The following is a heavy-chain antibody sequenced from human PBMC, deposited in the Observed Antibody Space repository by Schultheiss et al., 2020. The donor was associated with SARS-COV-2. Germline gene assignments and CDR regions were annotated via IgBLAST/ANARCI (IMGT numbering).Heavy chain of an antibody. V-gene: IGHV3-11*06. Sequence: GGSLRLSCAASGFTFSSYAMSWIRQAPGKGLEWVSYISSSSSYTNYADSVKGRFTISRDNAKNTLYLQMNSLRAEDTAVYYCARGSRGSGRGFDPWGQGTLVTVSS. CDR1: GFTFSSYA. CDR2: ISSSSSYT. CDR3: ARGSRGSGRGFDP. D-gene: IGHD3-10*01. J-gene: IGHJ5*02.